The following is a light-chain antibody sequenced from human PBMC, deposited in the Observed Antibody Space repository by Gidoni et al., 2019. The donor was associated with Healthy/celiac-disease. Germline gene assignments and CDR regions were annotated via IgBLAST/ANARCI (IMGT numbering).Light chain of an antibody. J-gene: IGLJ2*01. CDR2: RNN. Sequence: QSVLTQPPSASATPGQRVTISCSGSSSNIGSNYVYWYQQLPGTAPKLLIYRNNQRHSGVPDRFSGSKSGTSASLAISGLRSEDEADYYCAAWDDSLSGVVFGGGTKLTVL. CDR3: AAWDDSLSGVV. V-gene: IGLV1-47*01. CDR1: SSNIGSNY.